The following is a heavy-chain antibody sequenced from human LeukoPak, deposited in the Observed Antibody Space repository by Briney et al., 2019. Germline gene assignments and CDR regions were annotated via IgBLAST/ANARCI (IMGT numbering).Heavy chain of an antibody. CDR3: ARGIAAAGTDWFDP. V-gene: IGHV3-30-3*01. CDR1: GFTFSSYA. D-gene: IGHD6-13*01. Sequence: GALRLSCAASGFTFSSYAMHWVRQAPGKGLEWVAVISYDGSNKYYADSVKGRFTISRDNSKNTLYLQMDGLRAEDTAVYYCARGIAAAGTDWFDPWGQGTLVTVSS. CDR2: ISYDGSNK. J-gene: IGHJ5*02.